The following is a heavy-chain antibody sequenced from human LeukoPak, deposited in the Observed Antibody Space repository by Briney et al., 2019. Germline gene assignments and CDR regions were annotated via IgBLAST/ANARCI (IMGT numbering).Heavy chain of an antibody. CDR2: MNPNSGNT. CDR3: ATGKITMIVVADDAFDI. D-gene: IGHD3-22*01. J-gene: IGHJ3*02. Sequence: ASVKVSCKASGYTFTSYDINWVRQATGQGLEWMGWMNPNSGNTGYAQKFQGRVTMTRNTSISTAYMELSSLRSEDTAVYYCATGKITMIVVADDAFDIWGQGTMVTVSS. V-gene: IGHV1-8*01. CDR1: GYTFTSYD.